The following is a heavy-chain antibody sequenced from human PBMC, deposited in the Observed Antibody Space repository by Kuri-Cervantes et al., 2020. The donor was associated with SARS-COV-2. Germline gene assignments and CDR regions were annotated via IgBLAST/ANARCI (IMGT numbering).Heavy chain of an antibody. Sequence: ESLKISCAVSGGSISSGRYYWSWIRQPPGKGLEWIGYIYYTGSTNSNPSLKSRVTISMDTSKSQFSLKVSSVTAADTAVYYCARGTIGFGDDYFDYWSQGTLVTVSS. CDR3: ARGTIGFGDDYFDY. V-gene: IGHV4-61*01. CDR2: IYYTGST. J-gene: IGHJ4*02. CDR1: GGSISSGRYY. D-gene: IGHD4-17*01.